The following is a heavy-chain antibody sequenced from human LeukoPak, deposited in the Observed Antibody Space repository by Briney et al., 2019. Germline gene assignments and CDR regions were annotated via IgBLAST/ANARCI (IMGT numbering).Heavy chain of an antibody. J-gene: IGHJ4*02. CDR2: IYTSGST. CDR3: ARAFIRARSNYFDY. CDR1: GGSISSGSYY. Sequence: SQTLSLTCTVSGGSISSGSYYWSWIRQPAGKGLEWIGRIYTSGSTNYNPSLKSRVTISVDTSKNQFSLKLSSVTAADTAVYYCARAFIRARSNYFDYWGQGTLVTVSS. V-gene: IGHV4-61*02. D-gene: IGHD3-16*02.